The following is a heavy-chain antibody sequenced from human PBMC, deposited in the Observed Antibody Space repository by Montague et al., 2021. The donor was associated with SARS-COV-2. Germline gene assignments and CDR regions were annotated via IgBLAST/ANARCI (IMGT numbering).Heavy chain of an antibody. CDR3: ASRGAGWFGSNPERFDY. J-gene: IGHJ4*02. CDR1: GGSISSSNW. Sequence: SETLSLTCAVSGGSISSSNWWSRVRQPPGKGLEWIGEIYHSGSTNYNPSLKGRVTISVDKSKNQFSLKLSSVTAADTAVYYCASRGAGWFGSNPERFDYWGQGSLVTVSS. CDR2: IYHSGST. D-gene: IGHD3-10*01. V-gene: IGHV4-4*02.